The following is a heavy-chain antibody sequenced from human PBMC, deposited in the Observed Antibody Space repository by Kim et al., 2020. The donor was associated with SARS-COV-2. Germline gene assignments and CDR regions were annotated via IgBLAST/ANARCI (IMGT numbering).Heavy chain of an antibody. CDR1: GGSISSGGYY. J-gene: IGHJ6*02. Sequence: SETLSLTCTVSGGSISSGGYYWSWIRQHPGKGLEWIGYIYYSGSTNYNPSLKSRVTISVDTSKNQFSLKLSSVTAADTAVYYCARDRAEGPTYYYGSGRKYYYYYYGMDVWGQGTTVTVSS. CDR2: IYYSGST. CDR3: ARDRAEGPTYYYGSGRKYYYYYYGMDV. V-gene: IGHV4-61*08. D-gene: IGHD3-10*01.